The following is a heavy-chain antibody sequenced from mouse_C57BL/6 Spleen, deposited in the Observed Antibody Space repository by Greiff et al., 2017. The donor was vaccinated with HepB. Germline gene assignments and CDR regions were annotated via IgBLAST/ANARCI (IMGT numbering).Heavy chain of an antibody. D-gene: IGHD2-4*01. CDR2: IHPNSGST. CDR1: GYTFTSYW. Sequence: VQLQQPGAELVKPGASVKLSCKASGYTFTSYWMHWVKQRPGQGLEWIGMIHPNSGSTNYNEKFKSKATLTVDKSSSTAYMQLSSLTSEDSAVYYCARRENYDAYFDYWGQGTTLTVSS. J-gene: IGHJ2*01. V-gene: IGHV1-64*01. CDR3: ARRENYDAYFDY.